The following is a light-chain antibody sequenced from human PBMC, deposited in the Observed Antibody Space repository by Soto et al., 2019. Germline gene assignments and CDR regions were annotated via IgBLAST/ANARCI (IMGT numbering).Light chain of an antibody. CDR3: SSYRSSSTLYV. V-gene: IGLV2-14*03. J-gene: IGLJ1*01. CDR1: SSDVGGYNY. CDR2: DVG. Sequence: QSALTQPASVSGSPGQSITISCTGTSSDVGGYNYVSWYQHHPGKAPKLMIYDVGNRPSGVSNRFSGSKSGNTASLTISGLQAEDEADYYCSSYRSSSTLYVFGTGTKLTVL.